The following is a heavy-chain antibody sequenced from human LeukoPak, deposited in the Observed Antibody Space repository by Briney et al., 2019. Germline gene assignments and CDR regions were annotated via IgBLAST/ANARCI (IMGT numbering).Heavy chain of an antibody. J-gene: IGHJ4*02. Sequence: GGSLRLSCAASGFTVSSNYMNWVRQAPGKGLEWVSVIYSGGSTYYADSVKGRFTISRDNAKNSLYLQMNSLRAEDTAVYYCARGVIQLLDYWGQGTLVTVSS. D-gene: IGHD5-18*01. CDR2: IYSGGST. CDR3: ARGVIQLLDY. CDR1: GFTVSSNY. V-gene: IGHV3-66*01.